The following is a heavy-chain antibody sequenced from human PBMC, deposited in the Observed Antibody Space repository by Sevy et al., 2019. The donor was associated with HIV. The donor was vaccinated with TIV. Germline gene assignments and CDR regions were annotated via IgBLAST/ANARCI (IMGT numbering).Heavy chain of an antibody. D-gene: IGHD3-22*01. CDR2: FDPEDGET. CDR1: GYTLTQLS. V-gene: IGHV1-24*01. CDR3: ATTKDYYESSGYPFDY. J-gene: IGHJ4*02. Sequence: SVKVSCKVSGYTLTQLSMNWVRQAPGKGLEWMGSFDPEDGETIYAQKFQGRVTMTEDRSTDTAYMDLSSLRSEDTAVYYCATTKDYYESSGYPFDYWGQGTLVTVSS.